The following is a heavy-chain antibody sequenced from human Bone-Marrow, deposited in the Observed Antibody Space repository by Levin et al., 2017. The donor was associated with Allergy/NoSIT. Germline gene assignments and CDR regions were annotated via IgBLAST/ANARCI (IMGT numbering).Heavy chain of an antibody. CDR1: GGSISSGSYY. CDR2: IYTSGST. V-gene: IGHV4-61*02. Sequence: SQTLSLTCTVSGGSISSGSYYWSWIRQPAGKGLEWIGRIYTSGSTNYNPSLKSRVTISVDTSKNQFSLKLSSVTAADTAVYYCARVEYGSGSDYYYYMDVWGKGTTVTVSS. CDR3: ARVEYGSGSDYYYYMDV. D-gene: IGHD3-10*01. J-gene: IGHJ6*03.